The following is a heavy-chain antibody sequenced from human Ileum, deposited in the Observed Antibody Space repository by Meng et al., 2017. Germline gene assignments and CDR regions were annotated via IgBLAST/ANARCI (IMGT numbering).Heavy chain of an antibody. D-gene: IGHD2-15*01. V-gene: IGHV3-74*01. CDR3: TRAGSFRHDY. CDR2: INGDGSTT. CDR1: GSTFSDYW. Sequence: EVQLVESGGGVVRPGGSLRLSCAVSGSTFSDYWMHWVRQTPGKGLVWVSRINGDGSTTTYADSVKGRFTISRDNAESTLYLQMNSLRVDDTAVYYCTRAGSFRHDYWGQGALVTVSS. J-gene: IGHJ4*02.